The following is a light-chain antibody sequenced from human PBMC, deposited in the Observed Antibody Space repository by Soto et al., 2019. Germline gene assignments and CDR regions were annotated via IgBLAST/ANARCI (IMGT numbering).Light chain of an antibody. CDR3: QQYGSSGT. CDR2: GAS. Sequence: ESVLTQSPDTLSLSPGERATLSCRASQSVSRDYLVWYQQKPGQAPRLLIYGASSRATGIPDRFSGSGSGTDFTLNISRLEPEDFAVYYCQQYGSSGTFGQGTKVE. J-gene: IGKJ1*01. CDR1: QSVSRDY. V-gene: IGKV3-20*01.